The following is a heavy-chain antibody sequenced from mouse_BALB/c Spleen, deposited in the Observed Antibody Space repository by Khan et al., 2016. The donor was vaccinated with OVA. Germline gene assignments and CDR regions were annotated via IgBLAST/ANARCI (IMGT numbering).Heavy chain of an antibody. CDR3: TRIYRSDFDY. CDR1: GYSFTGYF. V-gene: IGHV1-20*02. Sequence: VQLKQSGPELVRPGASVKISCTASGYSFTGYFMNWVMQSHGKSLEWIGRINPHIGETFYNQRFKDKATLTVDESPSTAHMELRSLASEDSAVYYCTRIYRSDFDYWGQGTTLTVSS. J-gene: IGHJ2*01. D-gene: IGHD6-1*01. CDR2: INPHIGET.